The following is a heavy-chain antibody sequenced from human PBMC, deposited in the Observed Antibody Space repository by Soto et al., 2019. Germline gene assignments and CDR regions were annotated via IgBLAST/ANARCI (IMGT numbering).Heavy chain of an antibody. Sequence: QITLKESGPTLVKPTQTLTLTCTFSGFSLSTSGVGVGWIRQPPGKALEWLALIYWDDDKRYSPSLKSMLTITKDPSKNREVLTMTSIDPVDTATYYCAHFRGEFGSGSDFDYWGQGTLVTVSS. CDR3: AHFRGEFGSGSDFDY. J-gene: IGHJ4*02. D-gene: IGHD6-19*01. V-gene: IGHV2-5*02. CDR1: GFSLSTSGVG. CDR2: IYWDDDK.